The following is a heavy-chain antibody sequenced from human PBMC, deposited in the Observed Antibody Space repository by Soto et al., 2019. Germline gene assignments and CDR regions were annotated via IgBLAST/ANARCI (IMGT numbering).Heavy chain of an antibody. V-gene: IGHV4-59*01. D-gene: IGHD6-19*01. Sequence: QVQLQESGPGLAKPSETLSLTCTVSGGSISGYYWTWVRQPPGKELEWIGCFSYSGSTNYNPSLKNLVTISLDMSRNQLSLKLSSVSAADTAVYYCARPYSSGWLGSFDVWGQGTMVTVSS. J-gene: IGHJ3*01. CDR3: ARPYSSGWLGSFDV. CDR2: FSYSGST. CDR1: GGSISGYY.